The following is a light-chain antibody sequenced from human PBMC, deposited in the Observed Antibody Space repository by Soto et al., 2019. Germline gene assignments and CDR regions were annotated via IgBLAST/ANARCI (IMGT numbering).Light chain of an antibody. CDR3: QQYGSSQT. CDR2: GAS. CDR1: QSVSSY. J-gene: IGKJ1*01. V-gene: IGKV3-20*01. Sequence: EIVLKQSPATLSLSPGERATLSFRASQSVSSYLAWYQQKPGQAPRLLIYGASSRATGIPDRFSGSGSGTDFTLTISRLEPEDFAVYYCQQYGSSQTFGQGTKVDI.